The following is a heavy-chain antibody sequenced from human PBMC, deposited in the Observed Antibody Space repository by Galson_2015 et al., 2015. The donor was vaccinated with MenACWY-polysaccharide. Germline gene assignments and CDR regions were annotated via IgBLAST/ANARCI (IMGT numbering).Heavy chain of an antibody. CDR3: VRPTLPIPWYFDL. CDR1: EFSFNSYW. Sequence: SLRLSCAATEFSFNSYWMSWVRQVPGKGLEWVANIKQDGSEKYYVDSVKGRFTISRDSARNSLYLQMISLRAEDTAVYYCVRPTLPIPWYFDLWGRGTLVAVSS. CDR2: IKQDGSEK. V-gene: IGHV3-7*01. J-gene: IGHJ2*01.